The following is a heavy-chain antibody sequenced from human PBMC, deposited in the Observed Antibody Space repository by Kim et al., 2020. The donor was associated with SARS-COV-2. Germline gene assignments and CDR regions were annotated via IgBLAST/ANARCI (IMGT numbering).Heavy chain of an antibody. D-gene: IGHD6-13*01. J-gene: IGHJ4*02. CDR3: TASIAAAGTKTIDY. Sequence: DAPVKGRFNISRDDSKNTLYLQMNSLKTEDTAVYYCTASIAAAGTKTIDYWGQGTLVTVSS. V-gene: IGHV3-15*01.